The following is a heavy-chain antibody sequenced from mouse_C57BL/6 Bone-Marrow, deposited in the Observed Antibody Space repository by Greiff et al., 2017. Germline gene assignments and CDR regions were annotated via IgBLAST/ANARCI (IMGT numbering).Heavy chain of an antibody. V-gene: IGHV5-9*01. CDR3: SRQVTTVLSTKYFDV. D-gene: IGHD1-1*01. CDR2: LSGGGGNT. J-gene: IGHJ1*03. CDR1: GFTFSSYT. Sequence: EVMLVESGGGLVKPGGSLKLSCAASGFTFSSYTMSWVRQTPEKRLQWVAALSGGGGNTYYPDSGKGRFTISRDNDKKILYLHMSSLRSEETALYYCSRQVTTVLSTKYFDVWGTGTTVTVSS.